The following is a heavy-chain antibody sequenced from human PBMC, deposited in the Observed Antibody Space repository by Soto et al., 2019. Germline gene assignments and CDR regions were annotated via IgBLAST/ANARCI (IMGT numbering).Heavy chain of an antibody. CDR2: IIPIFGTA. Sequence: QVQLVQSGAEVKKPGSSVKVSCKASGGTFSSYAISWVRQAPGQGLEWMGVIIPIFGTATYAQKFQCRVTITAYQAMSTTYMELSRLSAEHTAVYYCAREPSRRGYELWCGYYLYYYVMDVWGQGTTVTVSS. V-gene: IGHV1-69*01. CDR1: GGTFSSYA. D-gene: IGHD3-3*01. J-gene: IGHJ6*02. CDR3: AREPSRRGYELWCGYYLYYYVMDV.